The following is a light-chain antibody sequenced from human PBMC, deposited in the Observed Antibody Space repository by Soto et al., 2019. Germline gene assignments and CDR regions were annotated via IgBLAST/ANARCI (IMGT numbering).Light chain of an antibody. CDR1: SSNIGAGHD. V-gene: IGLV1-40*01. CDR2: GNN. CDR3: QSYDSSLSGFVV. J-gene: IGLJ7*01. Sequence: QAVVTQPPSVSGAPGQRVTISCTGSSSNIGAGHDVHWYQQLPGTAPKLLIYGNNNRPSGVPDRFSGSKSGTSASLAITGLQAEDEADYYCQSYDSSLSGFVVFGGGTQLTVL.